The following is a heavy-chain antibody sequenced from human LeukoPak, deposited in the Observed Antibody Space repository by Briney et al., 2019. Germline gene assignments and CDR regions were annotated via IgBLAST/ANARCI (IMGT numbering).Heavy chain of an antibody. D-gene: IGHD1-1*01. CDR1: GYTFTSYG. CDR3: ARGILDATYYYYYYMDV. J-gene: IGHJ6*03. Sequence: VASVKVSCKASGYTFTSYGISWVRQAPGQGLEWMGWITAYNGNTKYAQKLQGRVTMTTDTSTSTAYMELRSLSSDDTAVYYCARGILDATYYYYYYMDVWGKGTTVTVSS. V-gene: IGHV1-18*01. CDR2: ITAYNGNT.